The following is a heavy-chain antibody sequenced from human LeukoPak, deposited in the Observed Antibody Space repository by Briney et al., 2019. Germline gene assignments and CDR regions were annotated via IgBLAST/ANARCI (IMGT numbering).Heavy chain of an antibody. CDR1: GYTLTELS. CDR3: ATGWNYYYGMDV. D-gene: IGHD2-15*01. V-gene: IGHV1-24*01. CDR2: FDPEDGET. Sequence: ASVKVSCKVSGYTLTELSMHWVRQAPGKGLEWMGGFDPEDGETIYAQKFQGRVTMTEDTSTDTAYMELSSLRSEDTAVYYCATGWNYYYGMDVWGQGTTATVSS. J-gene: IGHJ6*02.